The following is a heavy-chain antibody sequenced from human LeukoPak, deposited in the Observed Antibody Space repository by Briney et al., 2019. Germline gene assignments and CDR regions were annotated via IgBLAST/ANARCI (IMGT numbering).Heavy chain of an antibody. D-gene: IGHD4-17*01. Sequence: GGSLRLSCAASGFTFSSYSMNWVRQAPGKGLEGVSYISSSSSTIYYADSVKGRFTISRDNAKNSLYLQMNSLRAEDTAVYYCARVPTTIYPYFDYWGRGTLVTVSS. J-gene: IGHJ4*02. V-gene: IGHV3-48*01. CDR3: ARVPTTIYPYFDY. CDR1: GFTFSSYS. CDR2: ISSSSSTI.